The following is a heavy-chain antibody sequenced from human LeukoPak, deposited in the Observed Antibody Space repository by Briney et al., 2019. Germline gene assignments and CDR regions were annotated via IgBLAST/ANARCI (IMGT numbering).Heavy chain of an antibody. V-gene: IGHV5-51*01. CDR2: IYPGDSDT. CDR3: ARHTGREWFDP. CDR1: GYRFTTYW. Sequence: GESLKISCKGSGYRFTTYWIAWVRQMPGKGLEWMGIIYPGDSDTRYSPSFQGQVIISADKSISTAYLQWSSLKASDTAMYYCARHTGREWFDPWGQGTLVTVSS. D-gene: IGHD1-26*01. J-gene: IGHJ5*02.